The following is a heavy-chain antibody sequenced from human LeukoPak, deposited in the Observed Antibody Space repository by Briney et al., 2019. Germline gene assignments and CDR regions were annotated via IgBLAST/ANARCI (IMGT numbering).Heavy chain of an antibody. CDR3: AKDMSGSYLVFDY. CDR2: ISNGGYPT. Sequence: GGSLRLSCVASGYTFSHYWMSWVRQTPGKGLEWVASISNGGYPTYYVDSVRGRFTISRDDARNSLFLQMNGLRADDTAVYYCAKDMSGSYLVFDYWGQGTLVTVSS. J-gene: IGHJ4*02. D-gene: IGHD1-26*01. CDR1: GYTFSHYW. V-gene: IGHV3-7*03.